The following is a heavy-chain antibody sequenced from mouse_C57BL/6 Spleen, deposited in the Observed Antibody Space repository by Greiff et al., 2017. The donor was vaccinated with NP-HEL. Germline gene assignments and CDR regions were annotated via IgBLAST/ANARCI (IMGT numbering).Heavy chain of an antibody. J-gene: IGHJ4*01. D-gene: IGHD1-1*01. CDR1: GYSFTDYN. V-gene: IGHV1-39*01. Sequence: EVQLQQSGPELVKPGASVKISCKASGYSFTDYNMNWVKQSTGKSLEWIGVINPNYGTTSYNQKFKGKATLTVDQSSSTAYMQLNSLTSEDSAVYYYARRITTVVATGGAMDYWGQGTSVTVSS. CDR3: ARRITTVVATGGAMDY. CDR2: INPNYGTT.